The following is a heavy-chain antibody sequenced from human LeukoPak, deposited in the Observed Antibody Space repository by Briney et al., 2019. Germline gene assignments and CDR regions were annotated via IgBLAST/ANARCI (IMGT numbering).Heavy chain of an antibody. CDR1: GYTFTGYY. J-gene: IGHJ6*03. V-gene: IGHV1-2*02. CDR2: INPNSGGT. CDR3: ARDLVEMATITTSHMDV. D-gene: IGHD5-24*01. Sequence: GASVKVPCKASGYTFTGYYMHWVRQAPGQGLEWMGWINPNSGGTNYAQKLQGRVTMTRDTSISTAYMELSRLRSDDTAVYYCARDLVEMATITTSHMDVWGKGTTVTISS.